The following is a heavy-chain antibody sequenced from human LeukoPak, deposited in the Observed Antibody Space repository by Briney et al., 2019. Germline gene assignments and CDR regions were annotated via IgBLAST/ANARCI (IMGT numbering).Heavy chain of an antibody. V-gene: IGHV4-31*03. J-gene: IGHJ2*01. CDR3: ARDRRLRAPAGYFDL. Sequence: SQTLSLTCTVSGGSISSGGYYWSWIRQHPGKGLEWIGYIYYSGSTYYNPSLKSRVTISVDTSKNQFSLKLSSVTAADTAVYYCARDRRLRAPAGYFDLWGRGTLVTVSS. CDR2: IYYSGST. D-gene: IGHD4-17*01. CDR1: GGSISSGGYY.